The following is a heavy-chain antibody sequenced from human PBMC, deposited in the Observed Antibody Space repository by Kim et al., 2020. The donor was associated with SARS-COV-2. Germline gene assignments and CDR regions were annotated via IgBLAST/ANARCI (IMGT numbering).Heavy chain of an antibody. CDR3: AGYSSSWYDDAFDI. V-gene: IGHV1-58*01. Sequence: APKFQERVTITRDMSTSTAYMELGSLRSEDTAVYYCAGYSSSWYDDAFDIWGQGTMVTVSS. J-gene: IGHJ3*02. D-gene: IGHD6-13*01.